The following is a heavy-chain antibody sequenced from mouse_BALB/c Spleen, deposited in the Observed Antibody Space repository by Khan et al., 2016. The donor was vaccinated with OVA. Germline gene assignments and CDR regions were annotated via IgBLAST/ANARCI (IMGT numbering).Heavy chain of an antibody. V-gene: IGHV3-2*02. J-gene: IGHJ3*01. Sequence: EVQLQESGPGLVKPSQSLSLTCTVTGYSITSEYAWNWIRQFPGNKLEWMGYINYSGNTRFNPSLKSRTSITRDTSKNPFFLQLNSVTTEDTATFNGARKDYYCYDPFPYWGQGTLVTVSA. CDR1: GYSITSEYA. CDR2: INYSGNT. CDR3: ARKDYYCYDPFPY. D-gene: IGHD2-2*01.